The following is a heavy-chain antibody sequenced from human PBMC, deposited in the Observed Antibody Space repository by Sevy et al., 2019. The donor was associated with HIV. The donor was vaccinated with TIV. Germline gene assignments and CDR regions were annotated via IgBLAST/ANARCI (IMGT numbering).Heavy chain of an antibody. Sequence: GGSLRLSCAASGFTFSNYAMYWVRQAPGKGLEWVALISYNGRSKDYSDSVKGRFTISRDSSNNNLYLQMNSLRAEDTAVDYCARGSGWRTEYYFDYCGQGILVTVSS. CDR1: GFTFSNYA. D-gene: IGHD6-19*01. CDR2: ISYNGRSK. V-gene: IGHV3-30*04. J-gene: IGHJ4*02. CDR3: ARGSGWRTEYYFDY.